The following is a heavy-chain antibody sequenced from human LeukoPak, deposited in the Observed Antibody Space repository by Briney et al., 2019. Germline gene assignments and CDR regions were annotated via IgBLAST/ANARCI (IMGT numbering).Heavy chain of an antibody. V-gene: IGHV4-39*01. D-gene: IGHD3-22*01. CDR3: ARHPDYYDSSGHFYVEAFHI. CDR1: GGSISSSSYY. J-gene: IGHJ3*02. Sequence: PSETLSLTCTVSGGSISSSSYYWAWIRQPPGKGLEWIGSVYYGVTTYYNPSLKSRVTISVDTSKNQYSLTLSSVTAADTAVFYCARHPDYYDSSGHFYVEAFHIWGQGTMVTVSS. CDR2: VYYGVTT.